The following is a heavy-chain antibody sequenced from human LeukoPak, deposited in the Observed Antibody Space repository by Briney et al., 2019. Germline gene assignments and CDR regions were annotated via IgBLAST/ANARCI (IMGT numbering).Heavy chain of an antibody. V-gene: IGHV1-2*02. J-gene: IGHJ4*02. CDR3: AKEGELRLYYFDY. CDR2: INPNSGGT. CDR1: GYTFTDYY. D-gene: IGHD1-26*01. Sequence: ASVKVSCKASGYTFTDYYMHWVRQAPGQGLEWMGWINPNSGGTNYAQKFQGRVTMTRDTSISTASMELSRLRSDDTAVYYCAKEGELRLYYFDYRGQGTLVTVSS.